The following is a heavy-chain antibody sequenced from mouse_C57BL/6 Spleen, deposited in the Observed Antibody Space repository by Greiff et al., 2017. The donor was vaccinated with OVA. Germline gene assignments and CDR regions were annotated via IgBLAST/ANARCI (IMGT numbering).Heavy chain of an antibody. CDR2: INPSTGGT. CDR1: GYSFTGYY. D-gene: IGHD1-1*01. CDR3: ARGGYGPYFDY. V-gene: IGHV1-42*01. Sequence: VQLQQSGPELVKPGASVKISCKASGYSFTGYYMNWVKQSPEKSLEWIGEINPSTGGTTYNQKFKAKATLTVDKSSSTAYMQLKSLTSEDSAVYYYARGGYGPYFDYWGQGTTLTVSS. J-gene: IGHJ2*01.